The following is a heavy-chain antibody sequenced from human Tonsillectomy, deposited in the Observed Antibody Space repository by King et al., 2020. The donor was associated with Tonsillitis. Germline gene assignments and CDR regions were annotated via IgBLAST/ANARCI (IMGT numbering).Heavy chain of an antibody. J-gene: IGHJ4*02. CDR2: IGTAGDI. D-gene: IGHD3-22*01. CDR3: ARGRGRRYYYDSSGYSLPLLDY. CDR1: GFTFSTYD. Sequence: VQLVESGGGLVQPGGSLRLSCAASGFTFSTYDMHWVRQGTGKGLEWVSGIGTAGDIYYPGSVKGRFTFSRENAKNSLYLQMNSLRAGDTVLYYCARGRGRRYYYDSSGYSLPLLDYRGQGTLVTVSS. V-gene: IGHV3-13*04.